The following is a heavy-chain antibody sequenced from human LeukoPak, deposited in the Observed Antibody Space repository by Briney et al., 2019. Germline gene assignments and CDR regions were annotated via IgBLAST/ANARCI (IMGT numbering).Heavy chain of an antibody. Sequence: SETLSLTCNVSLGSISSYSWTWVRQPAGKGLEWIGRIYNSGSTNYDPSLESRVTMSVDTSKKQLSLKLSSVTAADTAVYYCARDALGMLGVWYFDLWGRGTLVTVSS. V-gene: IGHV4-4*07. J-gene: IGHJ2*01. D-gene: IGHD3-10*02. CDR1: LGSISSYS. CDR3: ARDALGMLGVWYFDL. CDR2: IYNSGST.